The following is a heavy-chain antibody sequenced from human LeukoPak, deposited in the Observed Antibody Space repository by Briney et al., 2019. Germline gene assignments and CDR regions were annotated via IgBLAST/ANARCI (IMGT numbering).Heavy chain of an antibody. CDR1: GFIFSNYA. V-gene: IGHV3-53*01. CDR2: IYSGGTT. D-gene: IGHD5-24*01. Sequence: GGSLRLSCAASGFIFSNYAMSWVRQAPGKGLEYVSAIYSGGTTYYADSVKGRFTISRDNSKNTLFLQLNSLRADDTAVYYCARGGDGDNGYPFDYWGQGALVTVSS. J-gene: IGHJ4*02. CDR3: ARGGDGDNGYPFDY.